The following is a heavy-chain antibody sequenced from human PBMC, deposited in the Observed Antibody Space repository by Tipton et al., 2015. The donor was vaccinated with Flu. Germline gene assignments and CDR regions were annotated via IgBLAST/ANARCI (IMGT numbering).Heavy chain of an antibody. J-gene: IGHJ4*02. CDR1: GGSITTSGYF. V-gene: IGHV4-39*07. D-gene: IGHD3-10*01. Sequence: TLSLTCTVSGGSITTSGYFWSWFRQPPGKGLEWIGSLYYSGGAHHNPSLTSRVAISGDTSNNHFSLKLTNVTAADTAVYFCARVIRMTMIRGIRDPYYFDFWGQGMLVTVSS. CDR2: LYYSGGA. CDR3: ARVIRMTMIRGIRDPYYFDF.